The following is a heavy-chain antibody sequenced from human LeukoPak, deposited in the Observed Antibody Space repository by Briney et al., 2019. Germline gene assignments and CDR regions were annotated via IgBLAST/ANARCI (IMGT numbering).Heavy chain of an antibody. CDR1: GFTFSSYA. CDR3: AGSYCSSTSCFLRGLYYFDY. Sequence: GGSLRLSCAASGFTFSSYAMSWVRQAPGKGLEWVSAISGSGGSTYYADSVKGRFTTSRDNSKNTLYLQMNSLRAEDTAVYYCAGSYCSSTSCFLRGLYYFDYWGQGTLVTVSS. V-gene: IGHV3-23*01. D-gene: IGHD2-2*01. J-gene: IGHJ4*02. CDR2: ISGSGGST.